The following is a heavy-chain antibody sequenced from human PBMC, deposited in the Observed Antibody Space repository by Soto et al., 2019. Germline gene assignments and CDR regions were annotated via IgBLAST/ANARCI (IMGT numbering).Heavy chain of an antibody. CDR2: IYHSGST. J-gene: IGHJ4*02. V-gene: IGHV4-30-2*01. Sequence: SETLSLTCAVSGGSISNGGYSRSWIRQTPGKGLEWIGYIYHSGSTYYNPSIKSRVTISVDRAKNQFSLELGSVAAADTAVYYCARCPIQGYGYMRERGYYFHFWGQATLGTVSS. CDR1: GGSISNGGYS. CDR3: ARCPIQGYGYMRERGYYFHF. D-gene: IGHD5-18*01.